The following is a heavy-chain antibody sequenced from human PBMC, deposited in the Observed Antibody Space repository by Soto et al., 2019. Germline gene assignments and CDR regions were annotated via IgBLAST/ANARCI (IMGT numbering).Heavy chain of an antibody. J-gene: IGHJ4*02. D-gene: IGHD6-19*01. V-gene: IGHV3-48*02. CDR2: ISSSSSTI. Sequence: EVQLVESGGGLVQPGGSLRLSCAASGLTFSSYSMNWVRQAPGKGLEWVSYISSSSSTIYYADSVKGRFTISRDNAKNSLYLQMNSLRDEDTAVYYCASGDSSGWYSFDYWGQGTLVTVSS. CDR1: GLTFSSYS. CDR3: ASGDSSGWYSFDY.